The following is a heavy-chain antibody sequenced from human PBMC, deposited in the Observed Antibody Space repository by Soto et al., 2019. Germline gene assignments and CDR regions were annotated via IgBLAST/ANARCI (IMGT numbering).Heavy chain of an antibody. Sequence: GGSLRLSCAASGFTFSSYGMHWVRQAPGKGLEWVAVIWYDGSNKYYADSVKGRFTISRDNSKNTLYLQMNSLRAEDTAVYYCARCGYSYGFGWYGDFYYYGMDVWGQGTTVTVSS. CDR1: GFTFSSYG. CDR2: IWYDGSNK. V-gene: IGHV3-33*01. CDR3: ARCGYSYGFGWYGDFYYYGMDV. J-gene: IGHJ6*02. D-gene: IGHD5-18*01.